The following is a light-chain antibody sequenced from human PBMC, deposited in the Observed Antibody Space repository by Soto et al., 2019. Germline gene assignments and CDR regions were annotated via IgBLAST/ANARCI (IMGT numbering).Light chain of an antibody. V-gene: IGKV3-20*01. CDR3: QQCATSPLT. CDR2: DAS. CDR1: QSVGNNY. Sequence: EIVLTQSPGTLSLSPGERATLSCRASQSVGNNYVAWYQQKPGQAPRLLSHDASSRATGIPDRFSGSGSGTDFTLTISRLELEDFAVYFCQQCATSPLTFGQGTRVDIK. J-gene: IGKJ1*01.